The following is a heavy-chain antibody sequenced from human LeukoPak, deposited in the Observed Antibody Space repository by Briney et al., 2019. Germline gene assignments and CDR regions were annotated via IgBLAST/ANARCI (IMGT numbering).Heavy chain of an antibody. V-gene: IGHV1-18*01. J-gene: IGHJ4*02. CDR2: ISAYNGNT. CDR1: GGTFSSYA. CDR3: ARDLWPFCSGGSCYGGADY. D-gene: IGHD2-15*01. Sequence: ASVKVSCKASGGTFSSYAICWVRQAPGQGLEWMGWISAYNGNTNYAQKLQGRVTMTTDTSTSTAYMELRSLRSDDTAVYYCARDLWPFCSGGSCYGGADYWGQGTLVTVSS.